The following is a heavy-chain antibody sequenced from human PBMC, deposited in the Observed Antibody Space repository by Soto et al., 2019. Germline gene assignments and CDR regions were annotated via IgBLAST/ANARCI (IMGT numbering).Heavy chain of an antibody. J-gene: IGHJ4*02. V-gene: IGHV4-34*01. CDR2: INHSGST. CDR1: GGSFSGYY. CDR3: ARGPNYSDY. Sequence: PSETLSLTCAVYGGSFSGYYWSWIRQPPGKGLEWIGEINHSGSTNYNPSLKSRVTISVDTSKNQFSLKLSSVTAADTAVYYCARGPNYSDYWGQGTLVTVSS.